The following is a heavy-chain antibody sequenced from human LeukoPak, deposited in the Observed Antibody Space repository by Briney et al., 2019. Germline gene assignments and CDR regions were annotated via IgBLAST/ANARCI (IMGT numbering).Heavy chain of an antibody. CDR1: GSRFTSYW. V-gene: IGHV5-10-1*01. CDR2: IDPSDSYT. D-gene: IGHD5-12*01. Sequence: GESLKISCQGSGSRFTSYWISWVRQLPGKGLEWMGRIDPSDSYTNYSPSFQGHVTISADKSISTAYLQWSSLKASDTAMYYCARHRYSGYDEGALYYFDYWGQGTLVTVSS. CDR3: ARHRYSGYDEGALYYFDY. J-gene: IGHJ4*02.